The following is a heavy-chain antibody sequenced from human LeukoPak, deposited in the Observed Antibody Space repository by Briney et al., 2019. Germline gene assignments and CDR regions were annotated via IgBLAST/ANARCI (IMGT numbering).Heavy chain of an antibody. Sequence: SGGSLRLSCAASGFTLSSNAMSWVRQAPGKGLEWVSVITGNDGSTYYADSVKGRFTISRDNSKNTLSLQMNSLRAEDTAVYYCAKDAVAPGSGGDYFDYWGQGTLVTVSS. V-gene: IGHV3-23*01. D-gene: IGHD3-10*01. CDR3: AKDAVAPGSGGDYFDY. CDR2: ITGNDGST. CDR1: GFTLSSNA. J-gene: IGHJ4*02.